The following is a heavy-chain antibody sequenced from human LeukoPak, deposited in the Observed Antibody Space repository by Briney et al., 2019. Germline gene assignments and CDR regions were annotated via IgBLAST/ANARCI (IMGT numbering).Heavy chain of an antibody. CDR2: VYYRGTT. V-gene: IGHV4-59*01. J-gene: IGHJ4*02. CDR3: ASESSGSYYNYFDY. Sequence: SETLSLTCTVSGGSISSYYWSWIRQPPGKGLGWIGYVYYRGTTNYSPSLKSRVTMSVDTSKNQFSLKLSSVTAADTAVYYCASESSGSYYNYFDYWGQGTLVIVSS. D-gene: IGHD3-22*01. CDR1: GGSISSYY.